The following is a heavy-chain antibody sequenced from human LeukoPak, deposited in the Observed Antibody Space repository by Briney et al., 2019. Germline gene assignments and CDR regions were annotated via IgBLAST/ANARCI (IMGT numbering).Heavy chain of an antibody. Sequence: ASVKVSCKASGYTFTGYYMHWVRQAPGQGLEWMGLINPNSGGTNYAQKFQGRVTMTRDTSISTDYMELSRLRSDDTAVYYCARDPMVRETINWFDPWGQGTLVTVSS. V-gene: IGHV1-2*02. CDR2: INPNSGGT. D-gene: IGHD3-10*01. J-gene: IGHJ5*02. CDR1: GYTFTGYY. CDR3: ARDPMVRETINWFDP.